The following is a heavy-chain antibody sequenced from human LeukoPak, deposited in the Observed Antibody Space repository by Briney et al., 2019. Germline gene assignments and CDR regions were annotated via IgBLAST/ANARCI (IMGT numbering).Heavy chain of an antibody. V-gene: IGHV1-18*01. CDR1: GSSFTSNG. CDR3: AREDSGSSRVFDV. CDR2: ISVYNYKT. J-gene: IGHJ3*01. D-gene: IGHD1-26*01. Sequence: ASVKLSCKASGSSFTSNGITWEWQAHGQGLGWVGWISVYNYKTNYAQKFQGRISMTTDTSTSTDYLELRSLRSDDTAVYYCAREDSGSSRVFDVWGQGTMVTVSS.